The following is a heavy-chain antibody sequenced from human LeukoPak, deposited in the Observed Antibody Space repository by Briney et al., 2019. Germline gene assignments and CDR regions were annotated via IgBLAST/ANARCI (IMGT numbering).Heavy chain of an antibody. V-gene: IGHV1-18*04. CDR2: INPNDGDT. CDR1: GYTFTDYY. Sequence: ASVKVSCKASGYTFTDYYMHWVRQAPGQGVEWMGWINPNDGDTNYAQKLQGRVTMTTDTSTSTAYMELRSLRSDDTAVYYCARATVALIAAAGTLDYWGQGTLVTVSS. CDR3: ARATVALIAAAGTLDY. J-gene: IGHJ4*02. D-gene: IGHD6-13*01.